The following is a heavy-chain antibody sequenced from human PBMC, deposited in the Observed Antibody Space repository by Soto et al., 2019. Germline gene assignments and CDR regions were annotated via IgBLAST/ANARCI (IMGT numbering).Heavy chain of an antibody. V-gene: IGHV3-23*01. Sequence: EVHLLESGGGLVQPGGSLRLSCAASGFAFSDYAMTWVRQAPGKGLEWVSDISDGDGATHYADSVKDRFTISRDDSKTTLYLQMDSLRAEDAAVYYCAKGRTFFDFWGQGTLVTVSS. D-gene: IGHD3-16*01. CDR3: AKGRTFFDF. CDR2: ISDGDGAT. CDR1: GFAFSDYA. J-gene: IGHJ4*02.